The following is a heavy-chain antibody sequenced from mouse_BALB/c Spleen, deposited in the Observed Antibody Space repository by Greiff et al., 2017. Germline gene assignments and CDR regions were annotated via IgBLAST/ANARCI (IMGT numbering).Heavy chain of an antibody. CDR2: ILPGSGST. Sequence: QVQLQQSGAELMKPGASVKISCKATGYTFSSYWIEWVKQRPGHGLEWIGEILPGSGSTNYNEKFKGKATFTADTSSNTAYMQLSSLTSEDSAVYCCARLGRLRAMDYWGQGTSVTVSS. CDR3: ARLGRLRAMDY. D-gene: IGHD1-2*01. J-gene: IGHJ4*01. CDR1: GYTFSSYW. V-gene: IGHV1-9*01.